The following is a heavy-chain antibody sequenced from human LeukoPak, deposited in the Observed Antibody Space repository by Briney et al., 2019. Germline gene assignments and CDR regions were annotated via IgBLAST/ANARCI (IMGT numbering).Heavy chain of an antibody. CDR1: GYSFTTYW. CDR2: IYPGDSDT. D-gene: IGHD1-14*01. V-gene: IGHV5-51*01. CDR3: AGLPHRYFDF. Sequence: PGESLKISCRGSGYSFTTYWIGWVRQMPGKGLEWMGIIYPGDSDTRYSPSFQGQVTMSADKSINTAYLQWSSLKASDTAMYYCAGLPHRYFDFWGQGTLVTVSS. J-gene: IGHJ4*02.